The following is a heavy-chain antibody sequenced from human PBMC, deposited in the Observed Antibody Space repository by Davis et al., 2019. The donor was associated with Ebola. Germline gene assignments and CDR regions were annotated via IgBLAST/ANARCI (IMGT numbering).Heavy chain of an antibody. J-gene: IGHJ6*02. CDR1: GGTFSSYA. D-gene: IGHD3-16*01. Sequence: SVKVSCKASGGTFSSYAISWVRQAPGQGLEWMGRIIPILGIANYAQKFQGRVTITADESTSTAYMELSSLRSEDTAVYYCARNTFGGVTDVWGQGTTVTVSS. CDR3: ARNTFGGVTDV. CDR2: IIPILGIA. V-gene: IGHV1-69*04.